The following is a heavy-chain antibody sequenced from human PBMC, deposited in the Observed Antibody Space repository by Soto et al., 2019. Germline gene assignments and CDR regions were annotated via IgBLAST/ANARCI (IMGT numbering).Heavy chain of an antibody. CDR1: GYTFTNYG. Sequence: ASVKVSCKASGYTFTNYGITWVRQAPGQGLEWMGWISAYNGNTNYALKLQGRVTMTTDTSTSTAYMELRSLRSDDTAVYYCARSALVYCSSTACYGVSPFDYWGQGTLVTVS. CDR3: ARSALVYCSSTACYGVSPFDY. D-gene: IGHD2-2*01. CDR2: ISAYNGNT. V-gene: IGHV1-18*01. J-gene: IGHJ4*02.